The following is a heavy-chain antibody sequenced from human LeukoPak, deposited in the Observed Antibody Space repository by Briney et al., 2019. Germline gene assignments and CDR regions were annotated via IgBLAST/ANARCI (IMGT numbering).Heavy chain of an antibody. Sequence: GGSLRLSCAASGFPFSDYYMTWVRQAPGKGLEWVSLIDSNSNFMNYADSVKGRFTISRDNAKKSLYLEMNSLRAEDTAVYYCAKDSHSWSRDYWGQGTLVTVSS. J-gene: IGHJ4*02. CDR1: GFPFSDYY. CDR2: IDSNSNFM. V-gene: IGHV3-11*06. CDR3: AKDSHSWSRDY. D-gene: IGHD6-13*01.